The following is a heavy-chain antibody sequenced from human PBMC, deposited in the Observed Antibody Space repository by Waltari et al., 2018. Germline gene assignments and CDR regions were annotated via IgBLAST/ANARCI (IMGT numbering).Heavy chain of an antibody. J-gene: IGHJ4*02. CDR2: IFYSGIT. Sequence: QVHLQESAPGLVKPSETLSHNCTVSGGSLHRYYWSWIREPPGKGLEWIGHIFYSGITTYNPSLKSRVTISVDTSKNQFSLKLNSVTAADTAVYYCARHAAMGDYPIDCWGRGTLVTVSS. CDR3: ARHAAMGDYPIDC. D-gene: IGHD4-17*01. V-gene: IGHV4-59*08. CDR1: GGSLHRYY.